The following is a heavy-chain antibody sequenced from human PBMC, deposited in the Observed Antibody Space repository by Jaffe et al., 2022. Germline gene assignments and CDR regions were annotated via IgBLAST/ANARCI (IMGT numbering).Heavy chain of an antibody. D-gene: IGHD6-13*01. CDR2: IYHSGST. CDR1: GYSISSGYY. CDR3: AREGDIAAAGIDGAFDI. V-gene: IGHV4-38-2*02. Sequence: QVQLQESGPGLVKPSETLSLTCAVSGYSISSGYYWGWIRQPPGKGLEWIGSIYHSGSTYYNPSLKSRVTISVDTSKNQFSLKLSSVTAADTAVYYCAREGDIAAAGIDGAFDIWGQGTMVTVSS. J-gene: IGHJ3*02.